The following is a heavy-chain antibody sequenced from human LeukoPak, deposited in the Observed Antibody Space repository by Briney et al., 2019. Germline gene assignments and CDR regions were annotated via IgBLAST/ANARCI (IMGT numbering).Heavy chain of an antibody. CDR1: GGSFSGYY. CDR2: ISHSGST. Sequence: SETLSLTCAVYGGSFSGYYWSWIRQPPGKGLQWIGDISHSGSTNYNRSLKTRVTISIDKSKNQFSLKLSSVTAADTAVYFCARNFDIWGQGTMVTVPS. V-gene: IGHV4-34*01. CDR3: ARNFDI. J-gene: IGHJ3*02.